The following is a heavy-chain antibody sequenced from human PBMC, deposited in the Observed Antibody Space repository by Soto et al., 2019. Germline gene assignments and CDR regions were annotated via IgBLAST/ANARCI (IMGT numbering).Heavy chain of an antibody. CDR1: GGSISSSSYY. CDR3: TTPPYSGSAFEY. Sequence: QLQLEESGPGLVKPSETLSLTCTVSGGSISSSSYYWGWIRQPPGKGLEWIGSIYYSGSTFYNPSLKSRVTISMDTSKNQFSLKLSSVTAADTAVYYCTTPPYSGSAFEYWGQGTLVTVSS. D-gene: IGHD1-26*01. J-gene: IGHJ4*02. V-gene: IGHV4-39*01. CDR2: IYYSGST.